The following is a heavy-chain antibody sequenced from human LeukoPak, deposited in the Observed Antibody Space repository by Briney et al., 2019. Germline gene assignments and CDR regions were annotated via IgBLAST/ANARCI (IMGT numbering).Heavy chain of an antibody. Sequence: SETLSLTRTVSGGSISSSSYYWGWIRQPPGKGLEWIGSIYYSGSTYYNPSLKSRVTISVDTSKNQFSLKLSSVTAADTAVYYCARRGYSSSSGVDYWGQGTLVTVSS. CDR3: ARRGYSSSSGVDY. CDR2: IYYSGST. J-gene: IGHJ4*02. D-gene: IGHD6-6*01. V-gene: IGHV4-39*01. CDR1: GGSISSSSYY.